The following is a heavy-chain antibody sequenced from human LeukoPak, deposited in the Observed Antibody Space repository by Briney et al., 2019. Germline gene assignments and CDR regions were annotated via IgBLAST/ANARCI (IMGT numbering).Heavy chain of an antibody. CDR1: GGSFSSYA. D-gene: IGHD3-16*01. V-gene: IGHV1-69*06. CDR3: ARDQGITFGGTYDY. Sequence: ASVKVSCKASGGSFSSYAISWVRQAPGQGLEWMGGIIPIFGTANYAQKFQGRVTITADKSTSTAYMELSSLRSEDTAVYYCARDQGITFGGTYDYWGQGTLVTVSS. CDR2: IIPIFGTA. J-gene: IGHJ4*02.